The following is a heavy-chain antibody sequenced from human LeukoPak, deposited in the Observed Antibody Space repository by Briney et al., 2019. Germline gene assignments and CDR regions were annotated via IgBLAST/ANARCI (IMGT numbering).Heavy chain of an antibody. CDR1: GFTFSSCA. Sequence: PGGSLRLSCAASGFTFSSCAMHRVRQAPGKELEWVAVISYDGSNKYYADSVKGRFTISRDNSKNTLYLQMNSLRAEDTAVYYCARDSGGYSGYDYFDYWGQGTLVAVSS. D-gene: IGHD5-12*01. CDR2: ISYDGSNK. J-gene: IGHJ4*02. V-gene: IGHV3-30-3*01. CDR3: ARDSGGYSGYDYFDY.